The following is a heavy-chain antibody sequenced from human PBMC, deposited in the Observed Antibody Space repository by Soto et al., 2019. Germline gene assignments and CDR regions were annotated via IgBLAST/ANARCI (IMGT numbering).Heavy chain of an antibody. J-gene: IGHJ6*02. CDR3: AKLGEMYYDFWSGYYYGMDV. CDR2: ISGSGGST. Sequence: EVQLLESGGGLVQPGGSLRLSCAASGFTFSSYAMSWVRQAPGKGLEWVSAISGSGGSTYYADSVKGRFAISRDNSKNTLYLQMNSLRAEDTAVYYCAKLGEMYYDFWSGYYYGMDVWGQGTTVTVSS. D-gene: IGHD3-3*01. V-gene: IGHV3-23*01. CDR1: GFTFSSYA.